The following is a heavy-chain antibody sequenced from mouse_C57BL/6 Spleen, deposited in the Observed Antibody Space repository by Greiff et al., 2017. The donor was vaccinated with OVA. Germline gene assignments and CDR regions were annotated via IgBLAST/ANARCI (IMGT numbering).Heavy chain of an antibody. Sequence: QVQLQQPGAELVRPGSSVKLSCKASGYTFTSYWMDWVKQRPGQGLEWIGNIYPSDSETHYNQKFKDKATLTVDKSSSTAYMQLSSLTSEDSAVYYCARGDDGYYNYAMDYWGQGTSVTVSS. J-gene: IGHJ4*01. V-gene: IGHV1-61*01. D-gene: IGHD2-3*01. CDR3: ARGDDGYYNYAMDY. CDR1: GYTFTSYW. CDR2: IYPSDSET.